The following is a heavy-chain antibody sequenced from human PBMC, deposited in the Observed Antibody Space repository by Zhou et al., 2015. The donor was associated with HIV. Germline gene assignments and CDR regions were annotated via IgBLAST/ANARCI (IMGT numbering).Heavy chain of an antibody. Sequence: EVQLVESGGGLVQPGRSLRLSCAASGFTFDDYAMHWVRQAPGKGLEWVSGISWNSGSIGYADSVKGRFTISRDNAKNSLYLQMNSLKTEDTAVYYCARHGFWGLDYWGQGTLVTVSS. CDR3: ARHGFWGLDY. V-gene: IGHV3-9*01. J-gene: IGHJ4*02. CDR1: GFTFDDYA. CDR2: ISWNSGSI. D-gene: IGHD7-27*01.